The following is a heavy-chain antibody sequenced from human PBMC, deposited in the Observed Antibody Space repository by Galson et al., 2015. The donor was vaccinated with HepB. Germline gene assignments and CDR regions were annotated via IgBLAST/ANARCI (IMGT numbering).Heavy chain of an antibody. CDR3: ARGLRGITFGGVIADYYYYGMDV. V-gene: IGHV1-2*04. J-gene: IGHJ6*02. CDR2: INPNSGGT. D-gene: IGHD3-16*02. Sequence: SVKVSCKASGYTFTGYYMHWVRQAPGQGLEWMGWINPNSGGTNYAQKFQGWVTMTRDTSISTAYMELSRLRSDDTAVYYCARGLRGITFGGVIADYYYYGMDVWGQGTTVTVSS. CDR1: GYTFTGYY.